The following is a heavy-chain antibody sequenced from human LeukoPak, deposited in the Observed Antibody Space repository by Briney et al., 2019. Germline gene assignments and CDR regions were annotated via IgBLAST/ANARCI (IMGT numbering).Heavy chain of an antibody. Sequence: ASVKVSCKASGYTFTNYDLNWVRQATGQGLEWIGWLNPNSGNTGYAPKFQDRVTITRDTSIGTAYMELSSLSSEDTAVYYCARDYGGNSGWFDPWGQGTLVTVSS. CDR3: ARDYGGNSGWFDP. CDR1: GYTFTNYD. D-gene: IGHD4-23*01. CDR2: LNPNSGNT. V-gene: IGHV1-8*03. J-gene: IGHJ5*02.